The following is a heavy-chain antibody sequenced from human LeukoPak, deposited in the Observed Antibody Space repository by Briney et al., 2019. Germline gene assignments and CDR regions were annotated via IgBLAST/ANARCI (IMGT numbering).Heavy chain of an antibody. J-gene: IGHJ5*02. CDR2: ISGGYTAAT. V-gene: IGHV3-23*01. D-gene: IGHD5-24*01. Sequence: GGSLRLSCAASGFTFSSYARSWVRQAPGKGLEWVSAISGGYTAATDYADSVKGRFTIPRDNYDNTLYLEMNGLRAEDTALYYCAKARDAYNYYWFDPWGQGTLVTVSS. CDR1: GFTFSSYA. CDR3: AKARDAYNYYWFDP.